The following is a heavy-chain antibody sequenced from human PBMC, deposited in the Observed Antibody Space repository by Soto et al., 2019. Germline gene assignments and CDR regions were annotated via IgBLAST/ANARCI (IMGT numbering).Heavy chain of an antibody. D-gene: IGHD3-22*01. Sequence: QITLKESGPTLVKPTQTLTLTCTFSGFSLSTSGVGVGWIRQPPGKALEWLALIYWDDDKRYSPSLKSRLTITKDTSKNQVVLTMTNMDPVDTATYYCAHRQPSYYYDSSGYSDFGYWGQGTLVTVSS. V-gene: IGHV2-5*02. CDR1: GFSLSTSGVG. CDR3: AHRQPSYYYDSSGYSDFGY. CDR2: IYWDDDK. J-gene: IGHJ4*02.